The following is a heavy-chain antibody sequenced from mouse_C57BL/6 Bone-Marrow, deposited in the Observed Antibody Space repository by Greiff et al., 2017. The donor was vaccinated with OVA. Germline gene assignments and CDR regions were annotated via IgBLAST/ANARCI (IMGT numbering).Heavy chain of an antibody. V-gene: IGHV1-61*01. CDR3: ARRRYGSSYYYAMDY. D-gene: IGHD1-1*01. J-gene: IGHJ4*01. CDR2: IYPSDSET. Sequence: QVQLQQPGAELVRPGSSVKLSCKASGYTFTSYWMDWVKQRPGQGLEWIGNIYPSDSETHYNQKFKDKATLTVDKSSSTAYMQLSSLTSEDSAVYYCARRRYGSSYYYAMDYWGQGTSVTVSS. CDR1: GYTFTSYW.